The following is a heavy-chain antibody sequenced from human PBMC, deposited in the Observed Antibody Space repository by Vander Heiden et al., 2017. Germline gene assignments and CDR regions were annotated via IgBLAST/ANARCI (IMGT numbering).Heavy chain of an antibody. D-gene: IGHD3-16*01. V-gene: IGHV3-23*01. CDR1: GFPFSSSA. J-gene: IGHJ5*02. Sequence: EVQLLESGGGLVPPGGSLRLSCAASGFPFSSSAMSWVPQAPGKGLEWVSAISGSGGSTYYADSVKGRFTISRDNSKNTLYLQMNSLRAEDTAVYYCAKDEILGLLKARHNWFDPWGQGTLVTVSS. CDR3: AKDEILGLLKARHNWFDP. CDR2: ISGSGGST.